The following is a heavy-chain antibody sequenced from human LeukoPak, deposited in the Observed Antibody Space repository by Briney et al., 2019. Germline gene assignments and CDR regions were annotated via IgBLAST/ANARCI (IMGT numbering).Heavy chain of an antibody. V-gene: IGHV4-4*07. CDR1: GGSISSYY. Sequence: NPSETLSLTCTVSGGSISSYYWSWIRQPAGKGLEWIGRIYTSGSTNYNPSLKSRVTMSVDTSKNQFSLKLSSVTAADTAVYYCARDIPYMSDSSGYYLNYVNWFDPWGQGTLVTVSS. CDR2: IYTSGST. J-gene: IGHJ5*02. D-gene: IGHD3-22*01. CDR3: ARDIPYMSDSSGYYLNYVNWFDP.